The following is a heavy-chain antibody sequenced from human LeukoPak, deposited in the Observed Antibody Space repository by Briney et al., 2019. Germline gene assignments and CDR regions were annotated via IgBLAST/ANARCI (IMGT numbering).Heavy chain of an antibody. CDR3: ARDVELGRSTLCDY. J-gene: IGHJ4*02. CDR2: ISSSSSYI. Sequence: PGGSLRLSCAASGFTVSNNYMNWVRQAPGKGLGWVSSISSSSSYIYYADSVKGRFTVSRDNAKNSLYLQMNRLRAEDTAVYYCARDVELGRSTLCDYWGQGTLFTVSS. D-gene: IGHD1-1*01. V-gene: IGHV3-21*06. CDR1: GFTVSNNY.